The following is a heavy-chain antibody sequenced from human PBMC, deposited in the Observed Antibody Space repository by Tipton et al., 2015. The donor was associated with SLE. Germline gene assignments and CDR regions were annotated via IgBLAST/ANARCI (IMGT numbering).Heavy chain of an antibody. CDR1: GFTFDDYA. Sequence: SLRLSCAASGFTFDDYAMHWVRQAPGKGLEWVSYISSSGSTIYYADSVTGRFTISRDNAKNSLYLQMNSLRAEDTAVYYCAREAYSSPNNYFDYWGQGTLVTVSS. CDR3: AREAYSSPNNYFDY. CDR2: ISSSGSTI. D-gene: IGHD6-13*01. V-gene: IGHV3-48*03. J-gene: IGHJ4*02.